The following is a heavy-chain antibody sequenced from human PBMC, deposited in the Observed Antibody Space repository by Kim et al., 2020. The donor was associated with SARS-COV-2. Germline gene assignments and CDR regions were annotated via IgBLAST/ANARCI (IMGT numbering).Heavy chain of an antibody. D-gene: IGHD3-16*01. CDR3: ARHLDASDPFYTLAF. CDR1: GASIDSLF. J-gene: IGHJ6*02. Sequence: SETLSLTCSVSGASIDSLFWGWVRQTPEKGLEWIASIYYTGMPHYNPSLMSRVAISLDKSRNRFSLRLTSVTAADTATYFCARHLDASDPFYTLAFWGQGISVTVSS. CDR2: IYYTGMP. V-gene: IGHV4-59*08.